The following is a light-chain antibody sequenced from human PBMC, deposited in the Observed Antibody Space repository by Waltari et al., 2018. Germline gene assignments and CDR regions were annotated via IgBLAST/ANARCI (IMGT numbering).Light chain of an antibody. Sequence: DIQMTQSPSTLSASVVDRVTITCRASQSVNTSLAWYPQKPGKAPNLLIYDASSLESGGPSRFSGSGSGTEFTLTISSLQPDDSASYYCQQYNSHWTIGQGTKVEIK. J-gene: IGKJ1*01. CDR3: QQYNSHWT. V-gene: IGKV1-5*01. CDR2: DAS. CDR1: QSVNTS.